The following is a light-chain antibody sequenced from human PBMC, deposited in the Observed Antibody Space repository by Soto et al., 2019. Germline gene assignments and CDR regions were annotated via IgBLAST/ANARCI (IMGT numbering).Light chain of an antibody. CDR2: DVS. CDR3: QQYGSAPRT. J-gene: IGKJ1*01. CDR1: RSLSSTS. V-gene: IGKV3-20*01. Sequence: EIVLTQSPGTLSLSPGERAALSCRASRSLSSTSSAWYQQRPGQAPRLLIYDVSSRATGIPDRFSGSGSGTDFTLIINRLEPDDFAVYYCQQYGSAPRTFRQGTKV.